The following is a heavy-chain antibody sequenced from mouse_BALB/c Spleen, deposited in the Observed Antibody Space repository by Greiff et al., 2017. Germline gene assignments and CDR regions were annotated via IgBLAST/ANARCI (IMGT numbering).Heavy chain of an antibody. V-gene: IGHV1-9*01. CDR3: ARQIYYGNSYYYAMDY. D-gene: IGHD1-1*01. J-gene: IGHJ4*01. Sequence: VQLQQSGAELMKPGASVKISCKATGYTFSSYWIEWVKQRPGHGLEWIGEILPGSGSTNYNEKFKGKATFTADTSSNTAYMQLSSLTSEDSAVYYCARQIYYGNSYYYAMDYWGQGTSVTVSS. CDR2: ILPGSGST. CDR1: GYTFSSYW.